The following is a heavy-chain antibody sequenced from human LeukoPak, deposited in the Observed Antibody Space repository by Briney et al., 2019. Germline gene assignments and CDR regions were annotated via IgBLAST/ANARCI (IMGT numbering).Heavy chain of an antibody. V-gene: IGHV4-39*02. J-gene: IGHJ4*02. D-gene: IGHD2-2*01. CDR2: MYYRGST. CDR1: GGSISSSSYY. Sequence: SETLSLTCTVSGGSISSSSYYWGWIRQSPGKGLEWIGSMYYRGSTYYNPSLKSRVTLSVDTPKNQFSLKLSSVTAADTAVYYCARDRVPAAEPGYFDYWGQGTLVTVSS. CDR3: ARDRVPAAEPGYFDY.